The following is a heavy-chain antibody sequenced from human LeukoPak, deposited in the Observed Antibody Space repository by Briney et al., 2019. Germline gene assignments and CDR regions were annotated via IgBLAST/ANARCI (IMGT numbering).Heavy chain of an antibody. D-gene: IGHD3-9*01. Sequence: ASVKVSCKAPGYTFTSYAMHWVRQAPGQRLEWMGWINAGNGNTKYSQKFQGRVTITRDTSASTAYMELSSLRSEDTAVYYCARVSYDILTGYYPFDYWGQGTLVTVSS. J-gene: IGHJ4*02. CDR1: GYTFTSYA. CDR3: ARVSYDILTGYYPFDY. CDR2: INAGNGNT. V-gene: IGHV1-3*01.